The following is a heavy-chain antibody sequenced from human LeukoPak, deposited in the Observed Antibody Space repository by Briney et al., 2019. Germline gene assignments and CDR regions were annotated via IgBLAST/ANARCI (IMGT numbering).Heavy chain of an antibody. CDR2: ISRSSRYI. Sequence: PGGSLRLSCAASGFTFSSYSMNWVRQAPGKGLEWVSSISRSSRYIYYADSVKGRFTISRDNAKNLLYLQMNSLRAEDTAVYYCARDNDSSGYYYFDYWGQGTLVTVSS. CDR3: ARDNDSSGYYYFDY. D-gene: IGHD3-22*01. J-gene: IGHJ4*02. V-gene: IGHV3-21*01. CDR1: GFTFSSYS.